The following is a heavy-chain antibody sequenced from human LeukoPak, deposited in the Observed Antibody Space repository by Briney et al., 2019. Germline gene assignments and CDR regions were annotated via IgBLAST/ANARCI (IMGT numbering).Heavy chain of an antibody. J-gene: IGHJ4*02. V-gene: IGHV3-48*03. CDR2: MSSSGSSI. Sequence: PGGSLRLSCAASGFTFSSYEMIWVRQAPGKGLEWVSYMSSSGSSIYYADSVKDRFSMSRDNAKNSLFLQMNSLRAEDTAVYYCVREWGIDYWGQGTLVTVSS. CDR3: VREWGIDY. CDR1: GFTFSSYE. D-gene: IGHD1-26*01.